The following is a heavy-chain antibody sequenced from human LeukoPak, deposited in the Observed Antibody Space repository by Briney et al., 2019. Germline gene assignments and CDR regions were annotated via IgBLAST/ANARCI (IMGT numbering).Heavy chain of an antibody. V-gene: IGHV4-39*01. CDR1: GDSSGITGYY. Sequence: PSQTLSLTCTVSGDSSGITGYYCGWIRQPPGKGLEWIGSIFYSGTTFSNPSLTGRVTISVDRSNNPISLNLTSVTAAHTAVYYCARHRPTSRYFDLSFEYWGQGNLVTVSS. CDR3: ARHRPTSRYFDLSFEY. D-gene: IGHD3-9*01. CDR2: IFYSGTT. J-gene: IGHJ4*02.